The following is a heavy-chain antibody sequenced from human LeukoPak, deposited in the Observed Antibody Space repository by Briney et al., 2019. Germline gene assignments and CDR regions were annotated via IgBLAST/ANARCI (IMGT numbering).Heavy chain of an antibody. CDR3: AKDWHILTGRNCFDP. CDR1: GYTFTNYA. V-gene: IGHV1-18*01. CDR2: VTSYNGDT. Sequence: ASVKVSCKASGYTFTNYAITWVRQAPGQGLEWMGWVTSYNGDTNYAQKFQGRVTMSTDTSTNTAYMELRSLRFDDTAIYYCAKDWHILTGRNCFDPWGQGTLVTVSS. D-gene: IGHD3-9*01. J-gene: IGHJ5*02.